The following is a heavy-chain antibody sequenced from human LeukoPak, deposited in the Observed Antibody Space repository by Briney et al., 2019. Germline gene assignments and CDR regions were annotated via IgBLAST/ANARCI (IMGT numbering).Heavy chain of an antibody. CDR1: GFSFSSFW. V-gene: IGHV3-7*03. CDR3: ASSPYRRRYFDY. D-gene: IGHD3-9*01. J-gene: IGHJ4*02. CDR2: IKYDGREK. Sequence: GGSLRLSCAASGFSFSSFWMSWVRQAPGKGLEWVANIKYDGREKFYVDSVKGRFTISRDNAKNSPYLQMDSLRAEDTAVYYCASSPYRRRYFDYWGPGTLVTVSS.